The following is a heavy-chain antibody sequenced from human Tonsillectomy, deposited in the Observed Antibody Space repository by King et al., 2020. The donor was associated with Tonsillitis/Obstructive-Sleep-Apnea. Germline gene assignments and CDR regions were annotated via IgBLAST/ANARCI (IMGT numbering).Heavy chain of an antibody. V-gene: IGHV3-53*01. Sequence: VQLVESGGGLIQPGGSLRLSCAASGFTVSYNYMSWVRQAPGKGLEWVSSLYSGGSTYYADSVKGRFAISRDNSKNTLYLQMNSLRAEDTAVYYCARDRPGDDYGATPYFDLWGRGTLVTVSS. D-gene: IGHD4-17*01. CDR1: GFTVSYNY. J-gene: IGHJ2*01. CDR3: ARDRPGDDYGATPYFDL. CDR2: LYSGGST.